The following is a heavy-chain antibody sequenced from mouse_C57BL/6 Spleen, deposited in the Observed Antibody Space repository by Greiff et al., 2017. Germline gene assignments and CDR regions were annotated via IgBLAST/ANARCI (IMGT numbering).Heavy chain of an antibody. J-gene: IGHJ4*01. Sequence: VQLKESGGDLVKPGGSLKLSCAASGFTFSSYGMSWVRQTPDKRLEWVATISSGGSYTYYPDSVKGRFTISRDKAKNTLYLQMSSLKSEDTAMYYCARRTVPNAMDYWGQGTSVTVSS. CDR2: ISSGGSYT. D-gene: IGHD1-1*01. CDR3: ARRTVPNAMDY. CDR1: GFTFSSYG. V-gene: IGHV5-6*01.